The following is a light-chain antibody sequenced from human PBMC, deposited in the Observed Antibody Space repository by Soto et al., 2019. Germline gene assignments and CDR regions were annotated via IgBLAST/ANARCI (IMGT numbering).Light chain of an antibody. Sequence: IQMTQSPSSVSASVGDRVTITCRASQAIRNDLGWYQQKPGKAPRLLIYAISSLESGVPSRLSGSGSGTEFTLTISSLQPDDFATYYCQQYNSYSRTFGQGTKVDIK. CDR1: QAIRND. J-gene: IGKJ1*01. CDR3: QQYNSYSRT. V-gene: IGKV1-17*01. CDR2: AIS.